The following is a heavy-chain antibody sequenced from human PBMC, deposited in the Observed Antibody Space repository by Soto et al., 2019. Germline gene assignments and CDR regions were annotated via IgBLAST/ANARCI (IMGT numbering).Heavy chain of an antibody. CDR2: INPSGGST. V-gene: IGHV1-46*01. J-gene: IGHJ4*02. CDR3: ARVGRSRGSYFDY. CDR1: GYTFTSYY. D-gene: IGHD1-26*01. Sequence: QVQLVQSGAEVKKPGASVKVSCKASGYTFTSYYMHWVRQSPGQGLEWMGIINPSGGSTSYAQKFPGRVTITRETSTSTVYMELSSLRSEDTAVYYCARVGRSRGSYFDYWGQGTLVTVSS.